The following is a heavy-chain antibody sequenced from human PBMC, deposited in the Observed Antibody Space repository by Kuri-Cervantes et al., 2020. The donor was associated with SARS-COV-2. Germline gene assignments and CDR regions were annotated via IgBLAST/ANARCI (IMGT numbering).Heavy chain of an antibody. CDR3: AKDFVYYYDSSGYLFDY. Sequence: GESLKISCAASGFTFSSYAMGWVRQAPGKGLEWVSAISGSGGSTYYADSVKGRFTISRDNSKNTLYLQMNSLRAEDTAVYYCAKDFVYYYDSSGYLFDYWGQGTLVTVSS. V-gene: IGHV3-23*01. CDR1: GFTFSSYA. CDR2: ISGSGGST. J-gene: IGHJ4*02. D-gene: IGHD3-22*01.